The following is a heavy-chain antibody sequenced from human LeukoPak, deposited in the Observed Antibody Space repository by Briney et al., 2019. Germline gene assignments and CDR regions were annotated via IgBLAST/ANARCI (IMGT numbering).Heavy chain of an antibody. D-gene: IGHD1-26*01. J-gene: IGHJ4*02. CDR2: IYYTGST. Sequence: SETLSLTCTVSGGSISSSRYYWGWIRQPPRKGLEWIGIIYYTGSTYYNPSLKSRVTISVDTSKNQFSLRLTSVTAADTAVYYCARLEWELNFDYWGQGTLVTVSS. V-gene: IGHV4-39*01. CDR3: ARLEWELNFDY. CDR1: GGSISSSRYY.